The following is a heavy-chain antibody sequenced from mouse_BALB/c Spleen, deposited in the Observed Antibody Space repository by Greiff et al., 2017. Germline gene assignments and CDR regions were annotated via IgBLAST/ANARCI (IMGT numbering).Heavy chain of an antibody. CDR2: IDPENGNT. CDR1: GFNIKDYY. Sequence: VQLQQSGAELVRPGALVKLSCKASGFNIKDYYMHWVKQRPEQGLEWIGWIDPENGNTIYDPKFQGKASITADTSSNTVYLQLSSLTSEDTAVYYCARGGNWYFDVWGAGTTVTVSS. V-gene: IGHV14-1*02. CDR3: ARGGNWYFDV. J-gene: IGHJ1*01.